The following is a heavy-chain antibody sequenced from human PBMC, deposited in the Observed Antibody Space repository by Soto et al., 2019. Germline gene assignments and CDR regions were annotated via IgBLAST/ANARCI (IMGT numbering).Heavy chain of an antibody. J-gene: IGHJ6*02. CDR1: GYSFXXYW. CDR3: AGGGVRGVITRTRDYYGMDV. D-gene: IGHD3-10*01. CDR2: IYPGDSDT. Sequence: GESLKISCKGSGYSFXXYWIGWVRQMPGKGLEWMGIIYPGDSDTRYSPSFQGQVTISADKSISTAYLQWSSLKASDTAMYYCAGGGVRGVITRTRDYYGMDVWGQGTTVTVSS. V-gene: IGHV5-51*01.